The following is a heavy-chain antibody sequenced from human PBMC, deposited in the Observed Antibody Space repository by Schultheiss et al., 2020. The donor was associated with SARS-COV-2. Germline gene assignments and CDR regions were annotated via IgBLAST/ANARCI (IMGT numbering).Heavy chain of an antibody. J-gene: IGHJ6*02. CDR2: INPNTGDT. V-gene: IGHV1-2*06. Sequence: ASVKVSCKTSGYTFSNYYMHWVRQAPGQGLEWMGRINPNTGDTDYAQKFQGRVTITADESTNTAYMELSSLRSEDTAVYYCARGFGDSGSWKETPVVGHAGHYGMDVWGQGTTVTVSS. CDR1: GYTFSNYY. CDR3: ARGFGDSGSWKETPVVGHAGHYGMDV. D-gene: IGHD6-13*01.